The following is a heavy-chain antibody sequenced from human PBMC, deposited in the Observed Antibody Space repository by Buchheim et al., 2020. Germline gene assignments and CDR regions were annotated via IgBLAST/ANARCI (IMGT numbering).Heavy chain of an antibody. CDR2: IKQDGSEK. D-gene: IGHD3-10*01. Sequence: EVQLVESGGGLVQPGGSLRLSCAASGFTFSSYWMSWVRQAPGKGLEWVANIKQDGSEKYYVDSVKGRFTISRENAKNSLYLQMNSLRAEDTAVYYCAKGDASGTFSLYFDYWGQGTL. CDR1: GFTFSSYW. CDR3: AKGDASGTFSLYFDY. J-gene: IGHJ4*02. V-gene: IGHV3-7*01.